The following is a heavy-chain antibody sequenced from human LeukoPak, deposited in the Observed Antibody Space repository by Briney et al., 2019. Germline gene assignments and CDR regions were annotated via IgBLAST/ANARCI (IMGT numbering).Heavy chain of an antibody. CDR2: IKEDGSEK. CDR3: ARHSSGYY. Sequence: GGSLRLSCAASGFTFSSYAMSWVRQAPGKGLEWVANIKEDGSEKYYVDSVKCRFTISRDNAKNSLYLQLNSLRVEDTAVYYCARHSSGYYWGQGTLVTVSS. V-gene: IGHV3-7*01. CDR1: GFTFSSYA. D-gene: IGHD3-22*01. J-gene: IGHJ4*02.